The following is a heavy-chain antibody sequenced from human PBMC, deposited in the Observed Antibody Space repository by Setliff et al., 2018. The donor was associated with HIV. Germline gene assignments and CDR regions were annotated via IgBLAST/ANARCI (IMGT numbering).Heavy chain of an antibody. Sequence: PGGSLRLSCAASGFTFSSYAMSWVRQTPEKGLEWVSIITSGGSTYYAASVKGRFTISRDNSKNTLYLQMNSLRAEDTAVYYCARTEEWWRPFDYWGQGTLVTVSS. V-gene: IGHV3-66*02. CDR3: ARTEEWWRPFDY. D-gene: IGHD2-8*01. CDR2: ITSGGST. CDR1: GFTFSSYA. J-gene: IGHJ4*02.